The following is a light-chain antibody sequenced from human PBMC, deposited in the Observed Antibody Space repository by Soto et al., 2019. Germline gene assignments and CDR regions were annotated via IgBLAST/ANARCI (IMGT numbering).Light chain of an antibody. J-gene: IGKJ1*01. CDR2: GAS. Sequence: ELVLTQSPGTLSLSPGERATLSCRASQRVSSSYLAWYQQKPGQAPRLLIYGASSRATGIPDRFSGSGSGTDFPLTISRLDPEDFAVYYCQPYGSSPLTFGQGTKVEIK. CDR3: QPYGSSPLT. V-gene: IGKV3-20*01. CDR1: QRVSSSY.